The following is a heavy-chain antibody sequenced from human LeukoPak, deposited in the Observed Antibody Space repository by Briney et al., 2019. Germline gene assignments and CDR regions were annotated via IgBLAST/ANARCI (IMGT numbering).Heavy chain of an antibody. V-gene: IGHV4-59*01. CDR2: IYYSGST. D-gene: IGHD3-22*01. Sequence: SETLSLTCTVSGGSISSYYWSWIRQPPRKGLEWIGYIYYSGSTNYNPSLKSRVTISVDTSKNQFSLKLSSVTAADTAVYYCARDLGYYYDSSGYHAFDIWGQGTMVTVSS. J-gene: IGHJ3*02. CDR3: ARDLGYYYDSSGYHAFDI. CDR1: GGSISSYY.